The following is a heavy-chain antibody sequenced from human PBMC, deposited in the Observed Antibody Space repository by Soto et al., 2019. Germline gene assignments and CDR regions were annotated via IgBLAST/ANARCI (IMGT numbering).Heavy chain of an antibody. CDR1: GGSISSGDYY. CDR3: ARGVSGIAAAGFYYFDY. V-gene: IGHV4-30-4*01. D-gene: IGHD6-13*01. J-gene: IGHJ4*02. Sequence: SETLSLTCTVSGGSISSGDYYWSWIRQPPGKGLEWIGYIYYSGSTYYNPSLKSRVTISVDTSKNQFSLKLSSVTAADTAVYYCARGVSGIAAAGFYYFDYWGQGTLVTVSS. CDR2: IYYSGST.